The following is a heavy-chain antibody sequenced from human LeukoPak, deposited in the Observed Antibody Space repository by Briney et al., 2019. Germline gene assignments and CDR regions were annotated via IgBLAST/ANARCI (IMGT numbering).Heavy chain of an antibody. CDR1: GYTFSNHY. Sequence: ASVKVSCKASGYTFSNHYMHWVRQAPGQGFEWLVMINPSGGGTGYAQKFQGRVTMTRDTSSSTVYMDLSSLTSEDTAVYYCARVSMGSTYFRAFDIWGQGTMVTVSS. CDR3: ARVSMGSTYFRAFDI. D-gene: IGHD2-15*01. CDR2: INPSGGGT. J-gene: IGHJ3*02. V-gene: IGHV1-46*01.